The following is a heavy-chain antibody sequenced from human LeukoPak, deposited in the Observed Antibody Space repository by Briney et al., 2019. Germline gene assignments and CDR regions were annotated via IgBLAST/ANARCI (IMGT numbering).Heavy chain of an antibody. J-gene: IGHJ3*02. CDR2: IHYTGST. CDR3: ARGLLGATRAFDM. CDR1: GGSNNNYY. Sequence: SETLSLTCTVSGGSNNNYYWSWIRQPPGKGLEWIGYIHYTGSTNYNASLKSRVTISVDTSKNQFSLRLTSVTAADTAIYYCARGLLGATRAFDMWGQGTMVIVFS. D-gene: IGHD1-26*01. V-gene: IGHV4-59*01.